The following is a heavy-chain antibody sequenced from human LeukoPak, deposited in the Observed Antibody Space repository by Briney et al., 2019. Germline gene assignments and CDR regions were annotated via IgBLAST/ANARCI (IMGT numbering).Heavy chain of an antibody. J-gene: IGHJ4*02. CDR3: ARAGYGSGSYQFDY. V-gene: IGHV4-61*01. CDR1: GGSVSSGSYY. D-gene: IGHD3-10*01. CDR2: IYYSGST. Sequence: PSETLSLTCTVSGGSVSSGSYYWSWIRQPPGKGLEWIGYIYYSGSTNYNPSLKSRVTISVDTSKNQFSLKLSSVTAADTAVYYCARAGYGSGSYQFDYWGQGTLVTVSS.